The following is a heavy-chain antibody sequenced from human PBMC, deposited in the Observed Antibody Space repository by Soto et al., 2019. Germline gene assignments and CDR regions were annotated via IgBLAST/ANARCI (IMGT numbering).Heavy chain of an antibody. Sequence: QVQLVQSGAEVKKPGASVKVSCKASGYTFTSYAMHWVRQAPGQRLEWMGWINAGNGNTKYSQKFQGRVTITRDTSASTAYMELSSLRSEDTAVYYCARGYSSSWYWFDPWGQGTLVTFSS. V-gene: IGHV1-3*01. CDR2: INAGNGNT. CDR1: GYTFTSYA. CDR3: ARGYSSSWYWFDP. J-gene: IGHJ5*02. D-gene: IGHD6-13*01.